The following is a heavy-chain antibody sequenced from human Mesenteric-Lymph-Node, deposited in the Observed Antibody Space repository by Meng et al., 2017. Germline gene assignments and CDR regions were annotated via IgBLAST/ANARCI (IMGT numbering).Heavy chain of an antibody. D-gene: IGHD1-14*01. V-gene: IGHV3-48*03. J-gene: IGHJ4*02. Sequence: GESLKISCAASGFTFSSYEMNWVRQAPGKGLEWVSYISTSGTTIDYADSVKGRFTISRDNAKNSLFLQMDSLRAEDTAVYYCVRDAHRGGDFDFWGQGTLVTVSS. CDR2: ISTSGTTI. CDR1: GFTFSSYE. CDR3: VRDAHRGGDFDF.